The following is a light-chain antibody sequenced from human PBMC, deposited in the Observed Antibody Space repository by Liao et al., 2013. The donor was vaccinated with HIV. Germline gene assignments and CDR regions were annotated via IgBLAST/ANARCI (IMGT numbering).Light chain of an antibody. J-gene: IGLJ3*02. Sequence: SYELTQPPSVSVAPGKTARISCGGNNIETKSVHWYQQKSGQAPVLIIFYDSDRPSGIPERFSGSNSGNTATLTISGTQAMDEADYYCQAWDRGTAVFGGGTKLTVL. CDR1: NIETKS. CDR2: YDS. V-gene: IGLV3-21*01. CDR3: QAWDRGTAV.